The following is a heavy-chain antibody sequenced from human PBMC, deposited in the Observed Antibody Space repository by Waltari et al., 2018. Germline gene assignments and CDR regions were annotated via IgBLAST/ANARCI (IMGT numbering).Heavy chain of an antibody. J-gene: IGHJ4*02. V-gene: IGHV1-2*02. Sequence: QVQLVQSGAEVKKPGASVKVSCKASGYIFTNYYMHWVRQAPGQGLECMGWIIPHRGATTDGQRFQGRVTITRDTSISTAYMELNGLTSDDTAVYYCATGGAQYFDYWGQGTQVSVSS. CDR2: IIPHRGAT. CDR3: ATGGAQYFDY. CDR1: GYIFTNYY.